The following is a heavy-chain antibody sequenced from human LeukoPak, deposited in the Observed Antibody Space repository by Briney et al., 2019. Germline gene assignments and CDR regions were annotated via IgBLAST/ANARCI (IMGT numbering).Heavy chain of an antibody. D-gene: IGHD1-26*01. CDR2: MNPNSGNT. CDR3: ARGRSGSYYAAWFDP. CDR1: GYTFTSYD. Sequence: ASVKVSCKASGYTFTSYDINWVRQAPGQGLEWMGWMNPNSGNTGYAQKFQGRVTITRNTSISTAYMELSSLRSEDTAVYYCARGRSGSYYAAWFDPWGQGTLVTVSS. V-gene: IGHV1-8*03. J-gene: IGHJ5*02.